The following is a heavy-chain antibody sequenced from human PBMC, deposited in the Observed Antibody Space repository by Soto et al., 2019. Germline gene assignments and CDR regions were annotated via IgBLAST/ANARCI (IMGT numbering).Heavy chain of an antibody. D-gene: IGHD4-17*01. CDR3: AKILSTVTTYYYGMNA. Sequence: GGSLILSCAASGFSFSTYPMVWVRQAPGKRLEAVSSISGSGDKTYYKDSVKGRFTISRDNSKNTVDLQMNSLRPEDTAVYYCAKILSTVTTYYYGMNAWGQGTTVTVSS. CDR2: ISGSGDKT. V-gene: IGHV3-23*01. J-gene: IGHJ6*02. CDR1: GFSFSTYP.